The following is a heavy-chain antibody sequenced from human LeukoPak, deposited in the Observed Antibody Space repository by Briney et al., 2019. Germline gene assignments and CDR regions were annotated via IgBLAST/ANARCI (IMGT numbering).Heavy chain of an antibody. D-gene: IGHD3-9*01. V-gene: IGHV3-21*01. CDR2: ISSSSSYI. J-gene: IGHJ4*02. Sequence: GGSLRLSCAASGFTFSSYSMNWVRQAPGKGLEWVSSISSSSSYIYYADSVKGRFTISRDNAKNSLYLQMNSLRAEDTAVYYCARDSGYDILTGYSYYFDYWGQGTLVTVSS. CDR1: GFTFSSYS. CDR3: ARDSGYDILTGYSYYFDY.